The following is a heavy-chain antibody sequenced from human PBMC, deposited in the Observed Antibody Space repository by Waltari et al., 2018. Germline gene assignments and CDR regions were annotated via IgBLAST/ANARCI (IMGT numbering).Heavy chain of an antibody. D-gene: IGHD5-12*01. CDR1: GGTFSSYA. V-gene: IGHV1-69*01. J-gene: IGHJ4*02. CDR2: IIPIFGTA. CDR3: AGSGMGMATIGLLDY. Sequence: QVQLVQSGAEVKKPGSSVKVSCKASGGTFSSYAIRWFRPATGQGLEWMGGIIPIFGTANYAQKFQGRVTITADESTSTAYMELSSLRSEDTAVYYCAGSGMGMATIGLLDYWGQGTLVTVSS.